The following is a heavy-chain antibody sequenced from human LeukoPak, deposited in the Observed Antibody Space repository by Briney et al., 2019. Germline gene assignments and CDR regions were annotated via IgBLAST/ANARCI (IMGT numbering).Heavy chain of an antibody. J-gene: IGHJ4*02. Sequence: GGSLRLSCAASGFTFSSYGMHWVRQAPGKGLEWVAVISYDGSNKYYADSVKGRFTISRDNSKNTLYLQMNSLRAEDTAVYYCARIGYSSSSFDYWGRGILVTVSS. CDR3: ARIGYSSSSFDY. CDR2: ISYDGSNK. D-gene: IGHD6-6*01. CDR1: GFTFSSYG. V-gene: IGHV3-30*03.